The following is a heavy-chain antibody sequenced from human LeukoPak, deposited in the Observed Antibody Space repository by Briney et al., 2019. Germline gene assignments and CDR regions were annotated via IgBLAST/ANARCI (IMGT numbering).Heavy chain of an antibody. CDR1: GGSINSGTYY. V-gene: IGHV4-61*02. D-gene: IGHD6-19*01. Sequence: PSETLSLTCTVSGGSINSGTYYWTWIRQPAGKGLEWIGRISTSGSTNYKPSLKSRVTISVDAPKNQFSLKLGSVTAADAAMYYCARDLVSGWPYYYYYLDVWGKGTTVNIS. J-gene: IGHJ6*03. CDR2: ISTSGST. CDR3: ARDLVSGWPYYYYYLDV.